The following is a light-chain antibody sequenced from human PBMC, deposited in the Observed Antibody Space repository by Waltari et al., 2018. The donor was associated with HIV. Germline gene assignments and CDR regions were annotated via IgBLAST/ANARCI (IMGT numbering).Light chain of an antibody. Sequence: QSVLTQPPSVSGTPGQRVTIYCSGSSSNIGTNYIHWYQQFPGTAPKLLISRNDQRPSGVPDRFSGSKSGTSASLAISGLQSEDEADYHCAAWDDSLSGVVFGGGTKVTVL. CDR2: RND. J-gene: IGLJ2*01. CDR3: AAWDDSLSGVV. CDR1: SSNIGTNY. V-gene: IGLV1-47*01.